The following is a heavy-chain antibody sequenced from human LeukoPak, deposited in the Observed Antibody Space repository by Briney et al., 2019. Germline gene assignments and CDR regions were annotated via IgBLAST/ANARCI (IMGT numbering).Heavy chain of an antibody. Sequence: GGSLRLSCAASGFTFSSYAMHWVRQAPGKGLEYVSAISSNGGSTYYANSVKGRFTISRDNSKNTLYLQMGSLRAEDMAVYYCARASSRDFWSGNWFDPWGQGTLVTVS. V-gene: IGHV3-64*01. CDR3: ARASSRDFWSGNWFDP. D-gene: IGHD3-3*01. CDR2: ISSNGGST. J-gene: IGHJ5*02. CDR1: GFTFSSYA.